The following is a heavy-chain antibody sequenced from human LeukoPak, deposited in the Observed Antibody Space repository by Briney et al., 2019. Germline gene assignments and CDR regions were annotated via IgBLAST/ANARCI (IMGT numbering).Heavy chain of an antibody. Sequence: PGGSLRLSCAASGFTFNNYAMSWVRQAPGEGLEYVSGIGVSGGGTYYADSVKGRFTVSRDNSKNTLYLQMNSLRAEDTAVYHCAKSRHGDYRGDPSDIWGQGTMVTVSS. CDR1: GFTFNNYA. V-gene: IGHV3-23*01. J-gene: IGHJ3*02. D-gene: IGHD4-17*01. CDR3: AKSRHGDYRGDPSDI. CDR2: IGVSGGGT.